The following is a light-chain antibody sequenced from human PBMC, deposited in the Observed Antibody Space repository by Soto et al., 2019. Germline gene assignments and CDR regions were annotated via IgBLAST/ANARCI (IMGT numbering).Light chain of an antibody. Sequence: QSVLTQPPSVSGAPGQGVTISCAGTSSNIGAGYDVHWYQQVPGTAPKLLIYTNSNRPSGVPDRFSGSKSGTSASLAIIGLQAADEADYYCQSYDSSLSALVFGGGTKLTVL. CDR2: TNS. CDR1: SSNIGAGYD. CDR3: QSYDSSLSALV. V-gene: IGLV1-40*01. J-gene: IGLJ3*02.